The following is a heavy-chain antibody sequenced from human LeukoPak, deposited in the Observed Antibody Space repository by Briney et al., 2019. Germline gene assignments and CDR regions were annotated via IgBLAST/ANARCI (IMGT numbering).Heavy chain of an antibody. CDR2: ISGSGGST. V-gene: IGHV3-23*01. J-gene: IGHJ3*02. D-gene: IGHD1-26*01. CDR3: AGGGSYLHGDDPFDI. Sequence: GGSLRLSCAASGFTFSSYGMSWVRQAPGKGLEWVSAISGSGGSTYYADSVKGRFTISRDNSKNTLYLQMNSLRAEDSAVYYCAGGGSYLHGDDPFDIWGQGTMVTVSS. CDR1: GFTFSSYG.